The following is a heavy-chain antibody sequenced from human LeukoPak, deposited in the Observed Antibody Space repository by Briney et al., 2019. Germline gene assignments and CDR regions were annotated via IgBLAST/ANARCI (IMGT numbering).Heavy chain of an antibody. D-gene: IGHD1-26*01. V-gene: IGHV1-2*04. Sequence: ASVKVSCKASGYTFTGYYMHWVRQAPGQGLEWMGWINPNSGGTDYAQKFQGWVTMTRDTSISTAYMELSRLRSDDTAVYYCARSVWVGANFDYWGQGTLVTVSS. CDR2: INPNSGGT. CDR3: ARSVWVGANFDY. J-gene: IGHJ4*02. CDR1: GYTFTGYY.